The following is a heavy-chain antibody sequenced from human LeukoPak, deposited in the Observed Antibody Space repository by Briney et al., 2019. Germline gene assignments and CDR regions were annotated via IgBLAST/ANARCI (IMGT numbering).Heavy chain of an antibody. CDR1: AGSISTYS. CDR3: ANTTRVAPDGRAEYFQH. CDR2: RYDGGRD. J-gene: IGHJ1*01. D-gene: IGHD5-24*01. Sequence: PSETLSLTCTVSAGSISTYSWSWIRQPPGKGREWIGCRYDGGRDLYNPSLKSRATISVDASEKQISRSLRSGTAADTAIYYCANTTRVAPDGRAEYFQHWGQGPLVTVSS. V-gene: IGHV4-59*03.